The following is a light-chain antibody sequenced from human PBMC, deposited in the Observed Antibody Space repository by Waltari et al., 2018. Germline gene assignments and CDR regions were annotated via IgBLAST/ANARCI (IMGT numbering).Light chain of an antibody. J-gene: IGLJ2*01. V-gene: IGLV3-19*01. CDR1: SLRSYY. CDR2: DKT. Sequence: SSELTQDPAVSVAMGQTVRITCQGDSLRSYYASWYQQRPGQAPILVIYDKTNRPSGVPDRFAGSSSHNTGSLTITGAQAEGEASYYCHSRDASGVAGAFGGGTKLTVL. CDR3: HSRDASGVAGA.